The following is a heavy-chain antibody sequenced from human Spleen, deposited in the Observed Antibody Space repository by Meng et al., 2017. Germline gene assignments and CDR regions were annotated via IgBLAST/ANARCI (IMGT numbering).Heavy chain of an antibody. Sequence: QVQQVGGGLVEPSATLSLTCAVSCGSFSTNYWSWRRQPLGQGRKWIGEIIHSGSTNYNPSLEGRATISVDTSQNTLSLKLSSVTAADSAVNYCARGPTTMAHDFDYWGQGTLVTVSS. CDR2: IIHSGST. V-gene: IGHV4-34*01. D-gene: IGHD4-11*01. J-gene: IGHJ4*02. CDR3: ARGPTTMAHDFDY. CDR1: CGSFSTNY.